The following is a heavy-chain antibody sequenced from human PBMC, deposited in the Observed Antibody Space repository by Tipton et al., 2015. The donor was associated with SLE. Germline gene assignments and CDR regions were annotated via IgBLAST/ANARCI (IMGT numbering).Heavy chain of an antibody. V-gene: IGHV4-34*01. CDR1: YGSLSGYY. D-gene: IGHD5-24*01. CDR3: ARDGDGGFRDDYDYGIRYLFDY. J-gene: IGHJ4*02. CDR2: ISHDGGA. Sequence: TLSLTCTVFYGSLSGYYWAWLRQSPGKGLEWIGEISHDGGANYNPSLERRGTISLETSKNQFSLKLTSVTAADTAVYYCARDGDGGFRDDYDYGIRYLFDYWGQGTRVTVSS.